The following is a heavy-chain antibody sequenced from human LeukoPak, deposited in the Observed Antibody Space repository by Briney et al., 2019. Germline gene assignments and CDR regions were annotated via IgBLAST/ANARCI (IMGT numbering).Heavy chain of an antibody. CDR1: GFTFSSYA. Sequence: GGSLRLSCAASGFTFSSYAMSWVRQAPGKGLEWVSGISGSGENTYYADSVKGRFTISRDNSKNTLSLQMNSLRAEDMAIYYCAKGPIVVMTDWGQGTLVTVSS. J-gene: IGHJ4*02. D-gene: IGHD3-22*01. V-gene: IGHV3-23*01. CDR2: ISGSGENT. CDR3: AKGPIVVMTD.